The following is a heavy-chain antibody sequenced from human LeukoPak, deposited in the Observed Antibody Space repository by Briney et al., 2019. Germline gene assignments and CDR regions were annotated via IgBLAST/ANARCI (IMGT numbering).Heavy chain of an antibody. V-gene: IGHV3-23*01. CDR1: GFTFSSYA. J-gene: IGHJ6*02. CDR2: ISGSGGST. Sequence: PGGSLRLSCAASGFTFSSYAMSWVRQAPGKGLEWVSAISGSGGSTYYADSVKGRFTISRDNSKNTLYLQMNSLRAEDTAVYYCASSPGIAAAGTNQPYYYYGMDVWGQGTTVTVSS. D-gene: IGHD6-13*01. CDR3: ASSPGIAAAGTNQPYYYYGMDV.